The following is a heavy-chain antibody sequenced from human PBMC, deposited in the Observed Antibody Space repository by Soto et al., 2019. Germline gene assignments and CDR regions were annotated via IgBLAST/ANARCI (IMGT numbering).Heavy chain of an antibody. Sequence: QVQLVQSGAEVKKPGSSVKVSCKASGGTFSSYTISWVRQAPGQGLEWMGRIIPILGIANYAQTFPGRVRXXADKSTSTAYMELSSLRPEDTAVYYCASDQYGMDVWGQGTTVTVSS. CDR2: IIPILGIA. CDR1: GGTFSSYT. CDR3: ASDQYGMDV. J-gene: IGHJ6*02. V-gene: IGHV1-69*02.